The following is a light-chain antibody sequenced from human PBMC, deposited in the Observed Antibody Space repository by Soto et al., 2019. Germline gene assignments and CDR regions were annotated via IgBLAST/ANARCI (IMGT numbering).Light chain of an antibody. Sequence: EIVLTQSPATLSLSPGERATLSCRASQSVSSYLAWYQQKPGQAPRLLIYDASNRATGIPARFSGSGSGTDFTLTISSLAPEDFAVSYCQQRSNWLTLGGGTKVDIK. CDR1: QSVSSY. J-gene: IGKJ4*01. CDR3: QQRSNWLT. V-gene: IGKV3-11*01. CDR2: DAS.